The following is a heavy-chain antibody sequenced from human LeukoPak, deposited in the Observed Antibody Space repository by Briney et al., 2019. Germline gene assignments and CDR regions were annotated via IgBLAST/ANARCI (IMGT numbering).Heavy chain of an antibody. J-gene: IGHJ4*02. V-gene: IGHV3-66*01. D-gene: IGHD3-10*01. CDR1: AFTFRTYG. Sequence: PGRSLRLSCAASAFTFRTYGMHWVRQAPGRGLEWVSLIYSGGTYYADSVKGRFTISRDNSKNTLYLQMNSLRAEDTAVYYCARGEGSGAVFDYWGQGTLVTVSS. CDR2: IYSGGT. CDR3: ARGEGSGAVFDY.